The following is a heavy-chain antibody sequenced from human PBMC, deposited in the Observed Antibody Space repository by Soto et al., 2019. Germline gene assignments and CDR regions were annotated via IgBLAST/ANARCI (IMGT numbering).Heavy chain of an antibody. Sequence: QVQLQESGPGLVKPSQTLSLTCTVSGGSISSGGYCWSWIRQHPGKGLEWLGYIYYSGSTYYNPCLKSRVTISVYTSKNQFSLKLSSVTAADTAVYYCAREKGGYDRTYYFDYWGQGTLVTVSS. D-gene: IGHD5-12*01. CDR1: GGSISSGGYC. J-gene: IGHJ4*02. V-gene: IGHV4-31*03. CDR2: IYYSGST. CDR3: AREKGGYDRTYYFDY.